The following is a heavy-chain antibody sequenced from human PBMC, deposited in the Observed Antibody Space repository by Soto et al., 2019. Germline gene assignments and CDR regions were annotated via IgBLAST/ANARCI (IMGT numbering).Heavy chain of an antibody. Sequence: QVQLQESGPGLVKPSQTLSLICTVSGGSISSGDSYWNWIRQPPGKGLEWIGYIYYSGTTYYNPSLKSRVIISLDTSKNQFSLKVNSVTAADTAVYYCARDLALDYGDYGGFDYWGQGTLVTVSS. V-gene: IGHV4-30-4*01. CDR1: GGSISSGDSY. CDR2: IYYSGTT. J-gene: IGHJ4*02. CDR3: ARDLALDYGDYGGFDY. D-gene: IGHD4-17*01.